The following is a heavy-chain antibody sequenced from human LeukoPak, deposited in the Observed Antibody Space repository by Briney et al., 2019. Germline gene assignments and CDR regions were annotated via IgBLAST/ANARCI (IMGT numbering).Heavy chain of an antibody. V-gene: IGHV3-9*01. CDR1: GFTFDDYA. CDR3: AKDMGDGYNSPAFNY. D-gene: IGHD5-24*01. Sequence: PGGSLRLSCAASGFTFDDYAMHWVRQAPGKGLEWVSGISWNSGSIGYADSVKGRFTISRDNAMNSLYLQMNSLRAEDTALYYCAKDMGDGYNSPAFNYWGQGTLVTVSS. CDR2: ISWNSGSI. J-gene: IGHJ4*02.